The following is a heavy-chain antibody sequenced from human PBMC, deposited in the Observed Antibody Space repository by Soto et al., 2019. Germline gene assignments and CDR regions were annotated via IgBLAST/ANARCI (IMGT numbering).Heavy chain of an antibody. CDR2: ISGSGGST. J-gene: IGHJ3*02. D-gene: IGHD3-22*01. Sequence: PGGSLRLSCAASGFTFSSYAMSWVRQAPGKGLEWVSAISGSGGSTYYADSVKGRFTISRDNSKNTLYLQMNSLRAEDTAVYYCANPSFGSYYYDSPDAFDIWGQGTMVTVSS. CDR1: GFTFSSYA. V-gene: IGHV3-23*01. CDR3: ANPSFGSYYYDSPDAFDI.